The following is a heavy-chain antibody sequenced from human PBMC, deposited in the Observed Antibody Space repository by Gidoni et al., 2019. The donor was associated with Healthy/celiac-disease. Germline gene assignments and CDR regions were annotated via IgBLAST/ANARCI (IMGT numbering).Heavy chain of an antibody. J-gene: IGHJ4*02. CDR2: IDPSDSYT. CDR3: ARQGMFGSNDFDY. Sequence: EVQLVPSGAEVKKAGESMRISCKGSGYSFTSYWISWVRQMPGKGLEWMGRIDPSDSYTNYSPSFQGHVTISADKSISTAYLQWSSLKASDTAMYYCARQGMFGSNDFDYWGQGTLVTVSS. D-gene: IGHD3-10*02. CDR1: GYSFTSYW. V-gene: IGHV5-10-1*03.